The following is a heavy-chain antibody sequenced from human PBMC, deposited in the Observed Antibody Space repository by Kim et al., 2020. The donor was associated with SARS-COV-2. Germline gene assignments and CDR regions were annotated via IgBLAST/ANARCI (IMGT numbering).Heavy chain of an antibody. J-gene: IGHJ4*02. CDR1: GYTFTSYG. Sequence: ASVKVSCKASGYTFTSYGISWVRQAPGQGLEWMGWISAYNGNTNYAQKLQGRVTMTTDTSTSTAYMELRSLRSDDTAVYYCARGTFTMIVVAFEYWGQGTLVTVSS. CDR3: ARGTFTMIVVAFEY. D-gene: IGHD3-22*01. V-gene: IGHV1-18*01. CDR2: ISAYNGNT.